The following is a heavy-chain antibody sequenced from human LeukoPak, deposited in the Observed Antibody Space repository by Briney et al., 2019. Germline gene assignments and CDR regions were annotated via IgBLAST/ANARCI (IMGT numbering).Heavy chain of an antibody. CDR1: GGSISNYY. V-gene: IGHV4-59*12. CDR3: ARELPYSSSWYSYYYMDV. J-gene: IGHJ6*03. CDR2: IYHSGSA. Sequence: SETLSLTCTVSGGSISNYYWSWIRQSPEKGLEWIGYIYHSGSANYNPSLKSRVTISVDTSKNQFSLKLSSVTAADTAVYYCARELPYSSSWYSYYYMDVWGKGTTVTVSS. D-gene: IGHD6-13*01.